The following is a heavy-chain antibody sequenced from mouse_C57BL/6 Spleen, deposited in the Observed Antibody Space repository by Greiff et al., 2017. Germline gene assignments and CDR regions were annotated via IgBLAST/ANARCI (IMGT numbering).Heavy chain of an antibody. CDR1: GYTFTSSW. Sequence: QVQLQQPGAELVMPGASVKLSCKASGYTFTSSWMHWVKQRPGQGLEWIGEIDPSDSYTNYNQKFKGKSTLTVDKSSSTAYMQLSSLTSEDSAVYYCARAGGYSWFAYWGQGTLVTVSA. J-gene: IGHJ3*01. D-gene: IGHD1-1*01. CDR3: ARAGGYSWFAY. V-gene: IGHV1-69*01. CDR2: IDPSDSYT.